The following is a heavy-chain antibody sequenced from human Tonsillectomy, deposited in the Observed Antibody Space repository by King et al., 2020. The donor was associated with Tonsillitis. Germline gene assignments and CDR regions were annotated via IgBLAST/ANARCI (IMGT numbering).Heavy chain of an antibody. Sequence: LQLQESGPGLVKPSETLSLTCTVSGGSISSSSYYWGWIRQPPGKGLEWIGSIYYSGSTYYNPSLKSRVTLSVDTSKNQFSLKLSAVTAADTAVYYCARRGRITIFGVVKRDFDYWGQGTLVTVSS. J-gene: IGHJ4*02. D-gene: IGHD3-3*01. V-gene: IGHV4-39*01. CDR3: ARRGRITIFGVVKRDFDY. CDR1: GGSISSSSYY. CDR2: IYYSGST.